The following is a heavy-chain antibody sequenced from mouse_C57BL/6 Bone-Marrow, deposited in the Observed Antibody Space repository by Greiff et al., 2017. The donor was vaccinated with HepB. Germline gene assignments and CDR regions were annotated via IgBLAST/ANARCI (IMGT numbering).Heavy chain of an antibody. J-gene: IGHJ2*01. CDR1: GFSLTSYG. D-gene: IGHD1-1*01. CDR3: AANYYGSIRNFDY. Sequence: QVQLQQSGPGLVQPSQCLSITCTATGFSLTSYGVHWVRQSPGKGLEWLGVIWRGGSTDYNTAFMSRLGITKDNSKSQVFFNMDSLQADDTAIYYCAANYYGSIRNFDYWGQGTTLTVSS. CDR2: IWRGGST. V-gene: IGHV2-5*01.